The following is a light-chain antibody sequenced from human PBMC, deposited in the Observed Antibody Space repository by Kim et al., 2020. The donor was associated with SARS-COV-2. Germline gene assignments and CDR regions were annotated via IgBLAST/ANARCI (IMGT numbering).Light chain of an antibody. CDR2: DAS. CDR1: EDISNN. V-gene: IGKV1-33*01. Sequence: DIQMTQSPSPLSASVGDRVTITCQASEDISNNINWYQQRPGKAPELLIYDASNLKTGVPARFAGSGSGTHFTLTISSLQPEDIALYYCQQNDNLPYTFGQGTKLEI. J-gene: IGKJ2*01. CDR3: QQNDNLPYT.